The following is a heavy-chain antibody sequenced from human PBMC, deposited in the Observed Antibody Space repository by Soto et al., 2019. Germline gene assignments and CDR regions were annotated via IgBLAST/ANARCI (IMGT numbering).Heavy chain of an antibody. D-gene: IGHD3-22*01. J-gene: IGHJ4*02. CDR3: ARVAYSYHRSGVPLVDY. Sequence: SCKGSGYIFTSYWINLEHQMPRKGLEWMGRIDPSDSYTNYSPSFQGHVTISADKSISTAYLQWSSLKASDTAMDYCARVAYSYHRSGVPLVDYWGQGTLVTVSP. CDR1: GYIFTSYW. CDR2: IDPSDSYT. V-gene: IGHV5-10-1*01.